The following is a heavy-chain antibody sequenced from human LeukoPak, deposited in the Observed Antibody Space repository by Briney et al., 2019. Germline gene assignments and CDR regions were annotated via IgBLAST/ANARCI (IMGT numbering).Heavy chain of an antibody. CDR2: NYHSGST. D-gene: IGHD3-10*01. V-gene: IGHV4-30-2*01. Sequence: PSETLSLTCAVSGGSISSGGYCWSWIRQPPGKGQEWIGYNYHSGSTYYNPSLKSLVTISLDRSKNQFSLKLSSVTAADTAVYYCARGSPDYGSGSYLGDWFDPWGQGTLVTVSS. CDR3: ARGSPDYGSGSYLGDWFDP. CDR1: GGSISSGGYC. J-gene: IGHJ5*02.